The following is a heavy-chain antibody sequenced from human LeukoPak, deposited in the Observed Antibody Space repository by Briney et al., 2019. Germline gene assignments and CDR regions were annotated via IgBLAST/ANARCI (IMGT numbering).Heavy chain of an antibody. CDR1: GGSISSGGYY. V-gene: IGHV4-31*03. CDR2: IYYSGST. CDR3: ATIQLWSNPAGDY. D-gene: IGHD5-18*01. Sequence: SETLSLTCTVPGGSISSGGYYWSWIRQHPGKGLEWIGYIYYSGSTYYNPSLKSRVTISVDTSKNQFSLKLSSVTAADTAVYYCATIQLWSNPAGDYWGQGTLVTVSS. J-gene: IGHJ4*02.